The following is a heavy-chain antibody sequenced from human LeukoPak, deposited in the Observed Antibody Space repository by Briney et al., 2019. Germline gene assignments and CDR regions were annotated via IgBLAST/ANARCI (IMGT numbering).Heavy chain of an antibody. J-gene: IGHJ4*02. CDR2: IYPGYSEA. Sequence: GESLKISCNSSGYIFTNYWIGWVRQKPGKGLEWMGIIYPGYSEALYSPSFQGQVNITGDRSISTAPLEWASLTAPDTAIYYWGGGRDSYRGDYWGQGTLVSVSS. V-gene: IGHV5-51*01. D-gene: IGHD3-16*01. CDR3: GGGRDSYRGDY. CDR1: GYIFTNYW.